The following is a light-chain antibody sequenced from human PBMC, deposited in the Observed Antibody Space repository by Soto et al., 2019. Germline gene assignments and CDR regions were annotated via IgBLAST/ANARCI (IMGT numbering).Light chain of an antibody. J-gene: IGLJ1*01. CDR2: DVT. V-gene: IGLV2-14*01. Sequence: QSALTQPASVSGSPGQSITISCTGTSSDVGGYNFVSWYQQHPDKAPKLMIYDVTNRPSGVPNRFSGSKSGNTASLTISGFQAEDEADYYCSSYTSISTYVFGTGTKVTVL. CDR1: SSDVGGYNF. CDR3: SSYTSISTYV.